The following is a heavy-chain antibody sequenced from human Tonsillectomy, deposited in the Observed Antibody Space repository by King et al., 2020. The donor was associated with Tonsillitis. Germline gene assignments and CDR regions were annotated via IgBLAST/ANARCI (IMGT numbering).Heavy chain of an antibody. D-gene: IGHD2-2*01. CDR1: GFSLNTSGVG. CDR2: IYWDDDK. V-gene: IGHV2-5*02. Sequence: TLKESGPTLVKPTQTLTLTCTFSGFSLNTSGVGVGWIRQPPGKALECLALIYWDDDKRYSPSLKIRLTITKDTSKNQVVLTMTNMDPVDSATYYCAPTYCSSIDCRNWFDPWGQGTLVTVSS. J-gene: IGHJ5*02. CDR3: APTYCSSIDCRNWFDP.